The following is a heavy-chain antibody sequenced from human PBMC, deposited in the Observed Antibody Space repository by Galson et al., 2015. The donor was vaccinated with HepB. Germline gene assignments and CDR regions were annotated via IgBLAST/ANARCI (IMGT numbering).Heavy chain of an antibody. V-gene: IGHV1-2*04. Sequence: SVKVSCKASGYTFTDYYIHWVRQAPGQGLEWMGWINPKSGDANYAQKFEAWVTLTRDTSIGTSYIQLNWLKSDDTAVYYCAVGLGAPDRPINPFEIWGQGTMVTVSS. CDR2: INPKSGDA. D-gene: IGHD1-26*01. J-gene: IGHJ3*02. CDR3: AVGLGAPDRPINPFEI. CDR1: GYTFTDYY.